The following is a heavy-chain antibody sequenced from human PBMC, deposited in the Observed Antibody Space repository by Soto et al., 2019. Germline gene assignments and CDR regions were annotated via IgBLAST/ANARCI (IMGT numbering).Heavy chain of an antibody. CDR2: IFGGGST. CDR3: ARANWNQNYHVDY. D-gene: IGHD1-1*01. CDR1: GFTVSSNY. V-gene: IGHV3-53*01. Sequence: EVQLVESGGGLIQPGGSLRLSCAASGFTVSSNYMAWVRQAPRKGLEWVSVIFGGGSTYYADSVKGRFTISRDNSKNTLYVQMNNLRAEDTAVYYCARANWNQNYHVDYWGQGTLVTVSS. J-gene: IGHJ4*02.